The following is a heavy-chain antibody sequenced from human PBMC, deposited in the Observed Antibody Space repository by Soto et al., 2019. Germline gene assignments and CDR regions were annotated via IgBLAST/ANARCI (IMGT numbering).Heavy chain of an antibody. CDR3: ATNCKLVGRSSGYDYYYYYGMDV. V-gene: IGHV1-69*12. D-gene: IGHD5-12*01. Sequence: QVQLVQSGAEVKKPGSSVKVSCKASGGTFSSYAISWVRQAPGQGLEWMGGIIPIFGTANYAQKFQGRDTVTAEESASTAWVELSSLRAEDTAVDYCATNCKLVGRSSGYDYYYYYGMDVWGQGTTVTVSS. CDR2: IIPIFGTA. J-gene: IGHJ6*02. CDR1: GGTFSSYA.